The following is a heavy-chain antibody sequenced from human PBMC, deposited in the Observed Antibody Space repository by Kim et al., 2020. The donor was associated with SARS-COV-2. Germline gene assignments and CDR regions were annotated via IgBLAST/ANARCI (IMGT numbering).Heavy chain of an antibody. V-gene: IGHV5-10-1*01. J-gene: IGHJ4*02. Sequence: GESLKISCKGSGYSFTSYWISWVRQMPGKGLEWMGRIDPSDSYTNSSPSFQVHVTISADKSISTAYLQWSSLKASDTAMYYCAGFPVHYYGSGSYYNGVDYWGQRTLVTVSA. CDR2: IDPSDSYT. CDR1: GYSFTSYW. D-gene: IGHD3-10*01. CDR3: AGFPVHYYGSGSYYNGVDY.